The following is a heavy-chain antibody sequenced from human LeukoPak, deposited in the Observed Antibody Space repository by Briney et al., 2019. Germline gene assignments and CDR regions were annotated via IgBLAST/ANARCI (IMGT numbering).Heavy chain of an antibody. CDR2: IYSGGST. J-gene: IGHJ4*02. Sequence: GGSLRLSCAASGFTVSSNYMSWVRKAPGKGLEWVSVIYSGGSTYYADSVKGRFTISRHNSKNTLYLQMNSLRAEDTAVYYCARDEASADYYDSSGYYPYWGQGTLVTVSS. CDR3: ARDEASADYYDSSGYYPY. CDR1: GFTVSSNY. D-gene: IGHD3-22*01. V-gene: IGHV3-53*04.